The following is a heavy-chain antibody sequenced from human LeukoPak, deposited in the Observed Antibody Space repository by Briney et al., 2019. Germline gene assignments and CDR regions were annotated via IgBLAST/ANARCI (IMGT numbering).Heavy chain of an antibody. CDR2: IRSKAYGGTT. D-gene: IGHD2-21*02. J-gene: IGHJ6*02. V-gene: IGHV3-49*04. Sequence: AGGSLRLSCAASGFTFSSYSMSWVRQAPGKGLEWVGFIRSKAYGGTTEYAASVKGRFTISRDDSKSIAYLQMNSLKTEDTAVYYCTRALDLAYCGGDCYWFPPSGYYGMDVWGQGTTVTVSS. CDR3: TRALDLAYCGGDCYWFPPSGYYGMDV. CDR1: GFTFSSYS.